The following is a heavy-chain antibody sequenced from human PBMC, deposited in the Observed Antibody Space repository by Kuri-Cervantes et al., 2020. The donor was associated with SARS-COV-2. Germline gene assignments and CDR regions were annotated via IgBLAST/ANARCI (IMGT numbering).Heavy chain of an antibody. CDR1: GLTFSCSI. V-gene: IGHV3-15*01. CDR2: IKSKTDGGTT. J-gene: IGHJ4*02. CDR3: TTLLLGY. Sequence: GESPKISCAASGLTFSCSIMHWVRQAPGKGLDWVGRIKSKTDGGTTDYAAPVKGRFTISRDDSKNTLYLRMNSLKTEDTAVYYCTTLLLGYWGQGTLVTVSS. D-gene: IGHD2/OR15-2a*01.